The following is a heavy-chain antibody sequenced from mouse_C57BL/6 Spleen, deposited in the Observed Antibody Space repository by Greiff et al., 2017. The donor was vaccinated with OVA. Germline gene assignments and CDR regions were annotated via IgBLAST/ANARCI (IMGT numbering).Heavy chain of an antibody. CDR1: GFTFSDYG. J-gene: IGHJ2*01. Sequence: EVNVVESGGGLVKPGGSLKLSCAASGFTFSDYGMHWVRQAPEKGLEWVAYISSGSSTIYYADTVKGRFTISRDNAKNTLFLQMTSLRSEDTAMYYCARPGPYYFDYWGQGTTLTVSS. D-gene: IGHD4-1*01. V-gene: IGHV5-17*01. CDR3: ARPGPYYFDY. CDR2: ISSGSSTI.